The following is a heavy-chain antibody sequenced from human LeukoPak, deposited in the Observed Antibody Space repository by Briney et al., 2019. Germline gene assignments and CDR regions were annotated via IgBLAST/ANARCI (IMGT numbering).Heavy chain of an antibody. D-gene: IGHD1-1*01. J-gene: IGHJ4*02. CDR1: GFTFSSYA. CDR3: AKDNNWAFDY. V-gene: IGHV3-30-3*01. Sequence: PRGSLRLSCAASGFTFSSYAMHWVRQAPGKGLEWVTVISYDGSNKYYADSVKGRFTVSRDNSKNTLYLQMNSLRSEDTAIYYCAKDNNWAFDYWGQGTLVTVSS. CDR2: ISYDGSNK.